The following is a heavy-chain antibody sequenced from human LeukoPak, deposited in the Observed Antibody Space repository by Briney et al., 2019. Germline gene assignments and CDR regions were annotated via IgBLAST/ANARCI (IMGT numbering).Heavy chain of an antibody. Sequence: ASVKVSCKASGYTFTCYYMHWVRQAPGQGLEWMGWINPNSGGTNYAQKFQGRVTMTRNTSISTAYMELSRLRSDDTTVYYCAREKNYYDSSGYYSSYYYYGMDVWGQGTTVTVSS. V-gene: IGHV1-2*02. CDR1: GYTFTCYY. CDR2: INPNSGGT. D-gene: IGHD3-22*01. J-gene: IGHJ6*02. CDR3: AREKNYYDSSGYYSSYYYYGMDV.